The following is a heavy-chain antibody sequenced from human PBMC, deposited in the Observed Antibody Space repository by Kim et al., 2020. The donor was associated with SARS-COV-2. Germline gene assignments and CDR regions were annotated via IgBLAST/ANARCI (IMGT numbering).Heavy chain of an antibody. CDR2: ISKSGSST. Sequence: GGSLRLSCAASGFTFSNYEMDWVRQVPGKGPEWVAYISKSGSSTYYADSVKGRFTVSRDNAKNSLYLQMNSLRADDTAVYYCARDPHSGWRFGPWGQGTL. CDR1: GFTFSNYE. D-gene: IGHD6-19*01. V-gene: IGHV3-48*03. CDR3: ARDPHSGWRFGP. J-gene: IGHJ5*02.